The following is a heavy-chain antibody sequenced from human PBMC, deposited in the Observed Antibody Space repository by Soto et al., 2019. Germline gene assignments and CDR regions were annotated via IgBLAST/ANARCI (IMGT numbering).Heavy chain of an antibody. CDR2: ISYDGSNK. J-gene: IGHJ3*02. V-gene: IGHV3-30*18. CDR3: AKEEDDGHRRKAFDI. D-gene: IGHD1-1*01. CDR1: GFTFSSYG. Sequence: QVPLVESGGGVVQPGRSLRLSCAASGFTFSSYGMHWVRQAPGKGLEWVAVISYDGSNKYYADSVKGRFTIPSDNSKNTLYLQMNSLRAEDTAGYYCAKEEDDGHRRKAFDIWGQGTMVTVSS.